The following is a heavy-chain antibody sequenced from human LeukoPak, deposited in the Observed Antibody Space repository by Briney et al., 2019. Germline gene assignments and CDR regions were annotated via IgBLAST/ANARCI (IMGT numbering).Heavy chain of an antibody. J-gene: IGHJ3*02. Sequence: PSETLSLTCTVSGGSISSYYWSWIRQPPGKGLEWIGYIYYSGSTNYNPSLKSRVTISVDTSKNQFSLKLSSVTAADTAVYYCARGEITMVRGVPLDDAFDIWGQGTVVTVSS. V-gene: IGHV4-59*01. CDR2: IYYSGST. CDR1: GGSISSYY. CDR3: ARGEITMVRGVPLDDAFDI. D-gene: IGHD3-10*01.